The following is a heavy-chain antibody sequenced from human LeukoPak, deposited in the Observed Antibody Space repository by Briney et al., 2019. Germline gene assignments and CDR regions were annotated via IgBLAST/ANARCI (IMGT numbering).Heavy chain of an antibody. Sequence: SETLSLTCAVSGGSISSPYWWSWVRQSPGKGLEWIGEIYYSGSTHYNPSLESRVTISVDNSKNQFSLKLSSVTAADTAVYYCATIDAFDYWGQGTLVTVSS. CDR1: GGSISSPYW. CDR2: IYYSGST. J-gene: IGHJ4*02. V-gene: IGHV4-4*02. CDR3: ATIDAFDY.